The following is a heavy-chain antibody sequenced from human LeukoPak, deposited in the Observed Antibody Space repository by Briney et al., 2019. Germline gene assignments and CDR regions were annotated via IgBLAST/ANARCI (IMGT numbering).Heavy chain of an antibody. J-gene: IGHJ4*02. CDR3: ARSSSSHKRTFDY. Sequence: SETLSLTCTVSGYSISSGYYWGWIRQPPGKGLEWIGSIYHSGSTYYNPSLKSRVTISVDTSKNQFSLKPSSVTAADTAVYYCARSSSSHKRTFDYWGQGTLVTVSS. CDR2: IYHSGST. D-gene: IGHD6-13*01. CDR1: GYSISSGYY. V-gene: IGHV4-38-2*02.